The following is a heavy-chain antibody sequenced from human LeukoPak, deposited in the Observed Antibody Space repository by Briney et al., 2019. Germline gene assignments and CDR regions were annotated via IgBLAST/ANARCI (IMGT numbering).Heavy chain of an antibody. D-gene: IGHD2-2*01. V-gene: IGHV4-39*01. CDR2: IYYSGST. CDR3: ARQWVDCSSTSCYLARFDP. CDR1: GGSISSSSYY. Sequence: SETLSLTCTVSGGSISSSSYYRGWIRQPPGKGLEWIGSIYYSGSTYYNPSLKSRVTISVDTSKNQFSLKLSSVTAADTAVYYCARQWVDCSSTSCYLARFDPWGQGTLVTVSS. J-gene: IGHJ5*02.